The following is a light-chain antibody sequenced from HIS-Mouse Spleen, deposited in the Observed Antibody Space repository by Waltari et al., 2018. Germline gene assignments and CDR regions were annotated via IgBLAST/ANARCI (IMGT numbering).Light chain of an antibody. CDR1: SSDVGSYNL. V-gene: IGLV2-23*01. CDR2: EGS. Sequence: QSALTQPASVSGSPGQSITISCTGTSSDVGSYNLVSWYQQHPGKAPKLMIYEGSKRHPGCSNRFSGSKSGNTASLTISGLQAEDEADYYCCSYAGSSTWVFGGGTKLTVL. CDR3: CSYAGSSTWV. J-gene: IGLJ3*02.